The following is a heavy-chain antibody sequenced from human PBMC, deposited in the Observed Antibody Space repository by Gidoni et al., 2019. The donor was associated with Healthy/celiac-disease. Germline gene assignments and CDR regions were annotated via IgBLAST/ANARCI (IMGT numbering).Heavy chain of an antibody. Sequence: QVQLLQSGAEVKKPGASVKASCKASGYTFTSYYMHWVRQAPGQGLEWMGIINPSGGSTSYAQKFQGRVTMTRDTSTSTVYMELSSLRSEDTAVYYCARDQPTQIAAAVTYYYYGMDVWGKGTTVTVSS. CDR3: ARDQPTQIAAAVTYYYYGMDV. J-gene: IGHJ6*04. V-gene: IGHV1-46*03. D-gene: IGHD6-13*01. CDR1: GYTFTSYY. CDR2: INPSGGST.